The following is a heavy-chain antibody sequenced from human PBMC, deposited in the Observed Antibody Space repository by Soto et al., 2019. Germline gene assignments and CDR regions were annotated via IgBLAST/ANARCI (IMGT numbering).Heavy chain of an antibody. V-gene: IGHV3-48*01. Sequence: EVQLVESGGGLVQRGGSLRLSCAASGLTFSSYSMNWVRQAPGKGLEWVSYISSSSSSIYYADSVKGRFTISRDNAKNSLYQQKNSRRGEDTAVEYCSFGAVSRGYYYGLDVWGQGTTVTVSS. CDR1: GLTFSSYS. J-gene: IGHJ6*02. CDR2: ISSSSSSI. CDR3: SFGAVSRGYYYGLDV. D-gene: IGHD6-19*01.